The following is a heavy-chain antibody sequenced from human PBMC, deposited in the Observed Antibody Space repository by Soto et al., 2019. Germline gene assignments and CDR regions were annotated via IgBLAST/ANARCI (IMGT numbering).Heavy chain of an antibody. V-gene: IGHV3-23*01. D-gene: IGHD5-12*01. J-gene: IGHJ4*02. CDR2: ISGGGSDS. CDR1: GFTFSSYA. CDR3: ARSLFMVAPDNEPFDY. Sequence: GGSLRLSCAASGFTFSSYAMSWVRQTPEKGLEWVAGISGGGSDSYYADFVQGRFTFTRDNSRNILYLQMNSLRADDTAMYFCARSLFMVAPDNEPFDYWGQGTRGTVS.